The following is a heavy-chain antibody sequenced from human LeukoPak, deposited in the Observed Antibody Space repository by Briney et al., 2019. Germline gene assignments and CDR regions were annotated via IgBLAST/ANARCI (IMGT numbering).Heavy chain of an antibody. D-gene: IGHD3-3*01. CDR1: GNSFTNYW. Sequence: RGESLKIFCKGSGNSFTNYWIGWVRQMPGKGLEWMGIIYPGDSDTRYSPSFQGQVTISADKSINTAYLQWSSLKASDTAMYYCVRFWSGSDYWGQGTLVTVSS. V-gene: IGHV5-51*01. J-gene: IGHJ4*02. CDR2: IYPGDSDT. CDR3: VRFWSGSDY.